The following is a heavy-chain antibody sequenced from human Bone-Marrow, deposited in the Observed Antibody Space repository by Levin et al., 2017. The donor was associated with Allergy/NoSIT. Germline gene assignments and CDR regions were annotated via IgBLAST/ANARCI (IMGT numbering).Heavy chain of an antibody. Sequence: SETLSLTCTVSNASIGRGGYYWSWIRQHPGKGLEHIGYISHRGNTYYNPFLKSRLTMSLDTSNNQFSLNLISVTAADTAIYYCARLDGYNFDSWGQGTPVIVSS. CDR3: ARLDGYNFDS. J-gene: IGHJ4*02. D-gene: IGHD5-12*01. V-gene: IGHV4-31*03. CDR2: ISHRGNT. CDR1: NASIGRGGYY.